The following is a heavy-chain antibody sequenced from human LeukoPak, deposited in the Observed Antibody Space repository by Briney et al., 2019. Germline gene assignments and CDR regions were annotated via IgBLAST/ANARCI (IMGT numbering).Heavy chain of an antibody. D-gene: IGHD2-8*01. Sequence: GGSLRLSCAASGFTFRSYGMNWVRQAPGQGLEWVSGISNGGRSAYYADSVKGRFTISRDNSKNTLYLQMNSLRAEDTAVYYCAKWARYCTNGVCYYFDYWGQGTLVTVSS. CDR3: AKWARYCTNGVCYYFDY. CDR2: ISNGGRSA. CDR1: GFTFRSYG. J-gene: IGHJ4*02. V-gene: IGHV3-23*01.